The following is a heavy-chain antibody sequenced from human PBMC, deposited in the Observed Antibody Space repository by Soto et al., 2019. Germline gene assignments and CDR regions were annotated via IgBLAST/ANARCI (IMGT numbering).Heavy chain of an antibody. CDR2: IYHTGST. CDR1: GYSITSGHY. D-gene: IGHD1-26*01. CDR3: ARVGFRGSYHYYFES. V-gene: IGHV4-38-2*01. Sequence: SETLSLTCAVSGYSITSGHYWGWIRQPPGKGLEWIGSIYHTGSTYYNPSLKRRFAISVDTSKNQFSLKLSSVTAADTAVYYCARVGFRGSYHYYFESWGQGTLVTVSS. J-gene: IGHJ4*02.